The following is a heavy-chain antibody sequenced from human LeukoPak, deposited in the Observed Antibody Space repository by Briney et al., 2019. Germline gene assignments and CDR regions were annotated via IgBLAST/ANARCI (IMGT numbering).Heavy chain of an antibody. CDR3: ATPEGRYFDWPLDY. V-gene: IGHV1-3*01. CDR2: INAGNGNT. Sequence: ASVTVSCKASGYTFTSYAIHWVRQAPGQRLEWMGWINAGNGNTKYSQKFQGRVTITRDTSASTAYMELSSLRSEDTAVYYCATPEGRYFDWPLDYWGQGTLVTVSS. J-gene: IGHJ4*02. CDR1: GYTFTSYA. D-gene: IGHD3-9*01.